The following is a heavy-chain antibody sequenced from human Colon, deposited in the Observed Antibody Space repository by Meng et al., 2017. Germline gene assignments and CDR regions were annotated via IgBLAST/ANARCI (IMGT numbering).Heavy chain of an antibody. CDR3: TRGPGGYYYDGSGLSTFHEYIQH. CDR2: NYEYVST. CDR1: GDFCSNSNW. V-gene: IGHV4-4*01. J-gene: IGHJ1*01. D-gene: IGHD3-22*01. Sequence: PPRALSNTAAAPGDFCSNSNWGSWIRQPQGEVLEWVGQNYEYVSTKYNPSLENRVTIVVEKSKNQFTMKLTAVTAADTAKYSCTRGPGGYYYDGSGLSTFHEYIQHWGQGTLVTVSS.